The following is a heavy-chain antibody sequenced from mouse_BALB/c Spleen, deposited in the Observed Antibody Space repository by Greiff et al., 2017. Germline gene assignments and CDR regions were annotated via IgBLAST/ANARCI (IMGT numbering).Heavy chain of an antibody. V-gene: IGHV2-6-5*01. CDR2: IWGGGST. CDR1: GFSLTDYG. Sequence: VQRVESGPGLVAPSQSLSITCTVSGFSLTDYGVSWIRQPSGKGLEWLGVIWGGGSTYYNSALKSRLSISKDNSKSQVFLKMNSLQTDDTAMYYCAKHGRYDVGNAMDYWGQGTSVTVSS. D-gene: IGHD2-14*01. J-gene: IGHJ4*01. CDR3: AKHGRYDVGNAMDY.